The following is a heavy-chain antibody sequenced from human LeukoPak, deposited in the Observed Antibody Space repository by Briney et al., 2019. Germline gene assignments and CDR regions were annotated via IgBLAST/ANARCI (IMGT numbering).Heavy chain of an antibody. Sequence: GGSLRLSCVASGFTFSSYWMSWVRQAPGKGLEWVANIKQDGSEKYYVDSVKGRFTISRDNAKNSLYLQMNSLRDEDTALYYCASVYSSGWWPIDYWGQGTLVTVSS. D-gene: IGHD6-19*01. CDR3: ASVYSSGWWPIDY. J-gene: IGHJ4*02. CDR1: GFTFSSYW. CDR2: IKQDGSEK. V-gene: IGHV3-7*01.